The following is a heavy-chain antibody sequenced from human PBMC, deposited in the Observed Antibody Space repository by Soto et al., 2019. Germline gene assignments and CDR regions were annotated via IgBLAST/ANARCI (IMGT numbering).Heavy chain of an antibody. D-gene: IGHD1-26*01. J-gene: IGHJ6*02. Sequence: GGSLRLSCAASGFPFDTSAMIWVRQAPGKGPEWLSLISGGGDLAYYAESVKGRFTSSRDNSKNTLSLQMTFLRVDDTAAYYCAKYSGDFPVYNGLNVWGQGTTVTVSS. CDR2: ISGGGDLA. CDR3: AKYSGDFPVYNGLNV. V-gene: IGHV3-23*01. CDR1: GFPFDTSA.